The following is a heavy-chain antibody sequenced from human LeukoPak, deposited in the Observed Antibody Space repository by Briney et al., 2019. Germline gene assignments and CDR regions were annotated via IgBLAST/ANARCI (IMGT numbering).Heavy chain of an antibody. Sequence: SETLSLTCAVYGGSFSGYYWSWIRQPPGKGREWLGEINHSGSTNYNPSLKSRVTISVDTSKNQFSLKLSSVTAADTAVYYCARVSPPVTTWVSRRNYFDYWGQGTLVTVSS. J-gene: IGHJ4*02. V-gene: IGHV4-34*01. CDR3: ARVSPPVTTWVSRRNYFDY. CDR2: INHSGST. CDR1: GGSFSGYY. D-gene: IGHD4-17*01.